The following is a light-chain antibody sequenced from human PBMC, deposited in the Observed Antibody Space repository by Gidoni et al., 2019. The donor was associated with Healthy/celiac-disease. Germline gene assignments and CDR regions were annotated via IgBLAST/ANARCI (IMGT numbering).Light chain of an antibody. CDR2: AAS. J-gene: IGKJ4*01. Sequence: EIQMTQSPSSLSASVGDRVTITCRASQSISSYLNWYQQKPGKAPKLLIYAASSLQSGVPSRFSVSGSGTDFTLTISSLQPEDFATYYCQQSYSTKLTFGGGTKVEIK. CDR1: QSISSY. CDR3: QQSYSTKLT. V-gene: IGKV1-39*01.